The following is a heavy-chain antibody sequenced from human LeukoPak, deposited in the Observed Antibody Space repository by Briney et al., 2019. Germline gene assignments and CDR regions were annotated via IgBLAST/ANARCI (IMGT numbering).Heavy chain of an antibody. CDR3: ARWYSGSLGAFDI. CDR2: INPNSGGT. D-gene: IGHD1-26*01. J-gene: IGHJ3*02. CDR1: GYTFTGYY. V-gene: IGHV1-2*02. Sequence: GASVKVSCKASGYTFTGYYMHWVRQAPGQGLEWMGWINPNSGGTNYAQKFQGRVTMTRDTSVSTAYMELSRLRSDDTAVYYCARWYSGSLGAFDIWGQGTMVTVSS.